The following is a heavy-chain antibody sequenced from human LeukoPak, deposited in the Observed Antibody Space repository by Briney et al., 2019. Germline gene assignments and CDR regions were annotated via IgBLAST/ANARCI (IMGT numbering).Heavy chain of an antibody. D-gene: IGHD6-6*01. Sequence: GASVKVSCEASGYTFISYYMYWVRQAPGQGLEWMGGIIPYFGTPNYVPRFQGRLTIAADESSGTAYMELSSLRSEDTAVYYCATPRREYSNSAEAFDVWGQGTMVTVSS. CDR1: GYTFISYY. V-gene: IGHV1-69*13. J-gene: IGHJ3*01. CDR2: IIPYFGTP. CDR3: ATPRREYSNSAEAFDV.